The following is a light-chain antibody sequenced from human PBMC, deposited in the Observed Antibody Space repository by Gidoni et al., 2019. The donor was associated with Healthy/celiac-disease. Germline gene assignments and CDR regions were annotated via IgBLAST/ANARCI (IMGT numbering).Light chain of an antibody. CDR2: DAS. V-gene: IGKV3-11*01. CDR1: QSVSSY. J-gene: IGKJ4*01. CDR3: QQRSNWPGT. Sequence: DIVLTHSPATLSLSPGERATLSCRASQSVSSYLAWYQQKPGQAPRLLIYDASNRATGIPARFSGSGSGTDFTLTISSLEPEDFAVYYCQQRSNWPGTFXGXTKVEIK.